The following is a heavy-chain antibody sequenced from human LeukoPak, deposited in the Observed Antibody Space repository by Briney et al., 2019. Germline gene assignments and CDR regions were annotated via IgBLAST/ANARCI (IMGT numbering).Heavy chain of an antibody. CDR2: MYHSGST. CDR1: GGSISSGSYS. V-gene: IGHV4-30-4*07. J-gene: IGHJ5*02. D-gene: IGHD6-6*01. Sequence: PSETLSLTCAVSGGSISSGSYSWSWIRQPPGKGLEWIGYMYHSGSTYYNPSLKSRVTISVDTSKNQFSLKLSSVTAADTAVYYCARGHALLPWQQFVETWFDPWGQGTLVTVSS. CDR3: ARGHALLPWQQFVETWFDP.